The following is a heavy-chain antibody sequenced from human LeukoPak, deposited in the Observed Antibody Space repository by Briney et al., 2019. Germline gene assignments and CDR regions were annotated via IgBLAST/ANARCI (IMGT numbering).Heavy chain of an antibody. Sequence: ASVKVSCKASGYRFTSYAMNCVRQAPGQGLEWMGWINTNTGNPTYAQGFTGRFVFSLDTSVSTAYLQISSPKTEDTAVYYCASDRTLFDYWGQGTLVTVSS. D-gene: IGHD1-14*01. V-gene: IGHV7-4-1*02. CDR1: GYRFTSYA. CDR3: ASDRTLFDY. J-gene: IGHJ4*02. CDR2: INTNTGNP.